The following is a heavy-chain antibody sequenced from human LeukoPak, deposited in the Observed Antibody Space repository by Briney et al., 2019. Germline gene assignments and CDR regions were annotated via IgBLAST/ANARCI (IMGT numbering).Heavy chain of an antibody. J-gene: IGHJ4*02. Sequence: AGSLRLSCAASGFTFSSYGMSWVRQAPGKGLEWVSAISGSGGSTYYADSVKGRFTISRDNSKNTLYLQMNSLRAEDTAVYYCAKGGLYYDILTGYFHVSTFDYWGQGTLVTVSS. D-gene: IGHD3-9*01. CDR3: AKGGLYYDILTGYFHVSTFDY. V-gene: IGHV3-23*01. CDR1: GFTFSSYG. CDR2: ISGSGGST.